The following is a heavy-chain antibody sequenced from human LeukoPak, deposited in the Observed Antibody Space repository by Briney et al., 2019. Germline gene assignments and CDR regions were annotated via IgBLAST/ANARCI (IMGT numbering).Heavy chain of an antibody. CDR3: AKVGGRGKYFDAFDI. D-gene: IGHD2/OR15-2a*01. J-gene: IGHJ3*02. CDR2: ISDSAAGT. Sequence: GGSLRLSCAASGFTFSSYAMSWVRQSPGEGLQWVSAISDSAAGTYYADSVKGRFTISRDNSKNTLYLQMNSLRAEDTAVYYCAKVGGRGKYFDAFDIWGQGTMLTVSS. V-gene: IGHV3-23*01. CDR1: GFTFSSYA.